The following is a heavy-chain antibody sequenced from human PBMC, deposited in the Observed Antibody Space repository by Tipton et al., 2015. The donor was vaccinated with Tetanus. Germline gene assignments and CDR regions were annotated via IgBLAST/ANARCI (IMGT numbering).Heavy chain of an antibody. D-gene: IGHD6-25*01. CDR2: ISSTTSYI. CDR3: ASGSALDY. Sequence: SLRLSCSVTGFTFSNYAMNWVRQAPGKGLEWVSSISSTTSYIYYADSVKGRFTISRDNAKNSLYLQMDSLRVEDTAVYYCASGSALDYWGQGALVTVSS. CDR1: GFTFSNYA. J-gene: IGHJ4*02. V-gene: IGHV3-21*01.